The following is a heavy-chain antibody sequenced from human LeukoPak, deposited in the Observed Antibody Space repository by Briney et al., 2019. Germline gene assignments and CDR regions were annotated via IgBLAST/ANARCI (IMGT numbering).Heavy chain of an antibody. CDR1: GGTFSSYA. D-gene: IGHD5-18*01. CDR2: TIPIFGTA. V-gene: IGHV1-69*13. Sequence: SVKVSCKASGGTFSSYAISWVRQAPGQGLEWMGGTIPIFGTANYAQKFQGRVTITADESTSTAYMELSSLRSEDTAVYYCAREESGYSYGGPFDYWGQGTLVTVSS. CDR3: AREESGYSYGGPFDY. J-gene: IGHJ4*02.